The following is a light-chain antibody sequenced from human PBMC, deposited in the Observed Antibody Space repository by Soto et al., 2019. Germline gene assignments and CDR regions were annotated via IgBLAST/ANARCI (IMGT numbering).Light chain of an antibody. CDR2: GAS. Sequence: EIVLTQSPGTLSLSPGERATLSCRASQSVSSSYLAWYQQKPGQTPRLLIYGASSRATGFPDRFSGSGSGPDFPLTISRLEPEDFAVYYCQQYGSPWTFGQGTKVEIK. J-gene: IGKJ1*01. CDR1: QSVSSSY. V-gene: IGKV3-20*01. CDR3: QQYGSPWT.